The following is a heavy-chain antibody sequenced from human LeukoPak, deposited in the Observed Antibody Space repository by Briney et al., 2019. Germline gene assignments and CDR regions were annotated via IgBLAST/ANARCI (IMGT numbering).Heavy chain of an antibody. CDR3: AAEDDYVWKNYRSLDI. V-gene: IGHV3-20*04. CDR2: INWNGGST. D-gene: IGHD3-16*02. J-gene: IGHJ3*02. Sequence: GGTLRLSCAASGFTFDDYGMSWVRQAPGKGLEWVSGINWNGGSTGYADSVKGRFTISRDNAKNSLYLQMNSLRAEDTASYYCAAEDDYVWKNYRSLDIWGQGTMVTVSS. CDR1: GFTFDDYG.